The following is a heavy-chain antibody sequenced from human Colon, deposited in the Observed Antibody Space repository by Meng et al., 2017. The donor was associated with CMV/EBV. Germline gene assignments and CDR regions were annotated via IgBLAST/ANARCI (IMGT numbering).Heavy chain of an antibody. CDR3: ARGGTITMIVVVRPLDV. CDR1: GDSFNAYY. D-gene: IGHD3-22*01. J-gene: IGHJ6*02. Sequence: LSLTCTVSGDSFNAYYWSWIRQAPGKGLEWVSYIISSGSTIYYADSVKVRFTISRDNAKNSLYLQMNSLRAEDTAVYYCARGGTITMIVVVRPLDVWGQGTTVTVSS. CDR2: IISSGSTI. V-gene: IGHV3-11*01.